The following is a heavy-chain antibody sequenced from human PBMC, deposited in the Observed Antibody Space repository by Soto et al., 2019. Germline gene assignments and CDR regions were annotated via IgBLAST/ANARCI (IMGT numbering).Heavy chain of an antibody. CDR2: IYHSGST. V-gene: IGHV4-30-2*01. Sequence: SETLSLTCAVSCGSISSGGYSWSWIRQPPGKGLEWIGYIYHSGSTYYNPSLKSRVTISVDRSKNQFSLKLSSVTAADTAVYYCARGPSGDKVHYWGQGALVPVSS. CDR1: CGSISSGGYS. CDR3: ARGPSGDKVHY. D-gene: IGHD7-27*01. J-gene: IGHJ4*02.